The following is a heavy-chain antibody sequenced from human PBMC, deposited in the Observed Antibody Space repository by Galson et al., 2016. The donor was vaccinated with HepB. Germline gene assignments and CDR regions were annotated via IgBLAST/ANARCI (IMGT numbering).Heavy chain of an antibody. Sequence: SETLSLTCTVSGGSISSSTYYWGWIRQPPGKGLEWLGSIYYSGTTNDNPSLKSRVTISVDTSKNQFSLKPSSVTAADTAVYYCARYSSGYRPNFDYWGQGTLVTVSS. J-gene: IGHJ4*02. D-gene: IGHD3-22*01. CDR3: ARYSSGYRPNFDY. V-gene: IGHV4-39*01. CDR1: GGSISSSTYY. CDR2: IYYSGTT.